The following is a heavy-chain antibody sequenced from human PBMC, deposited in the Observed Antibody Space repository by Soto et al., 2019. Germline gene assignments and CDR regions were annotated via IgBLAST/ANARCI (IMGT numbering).Heavy chain of an antibody. CDR2: IYHRGST. D-gene: IGHD1-26*01. Sequence: SETLSLTCAVSGGSISSSNWWSWVRQSPGKGLEWIGEIYHRGSTNYNPSLKSRVTISVDKSKNQFSLKLSSVTAADTAVYYCARVPWELHWFDPWGQGTLVTVSS. CDR1: GGSISSSNW. J-gene: IGHJ5*02. V-gene: IGHV4-4*02. CDR3: ARVPWELHWFDP.